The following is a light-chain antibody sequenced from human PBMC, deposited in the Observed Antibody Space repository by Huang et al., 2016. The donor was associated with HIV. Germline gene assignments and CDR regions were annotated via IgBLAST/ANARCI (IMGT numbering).Light chain of an antibody. J-gene: IGKJ1*01. V-gene: IGKV1-39*01. CDR2: VAS. CDR1: EPIATY. CDR3: QQSHTTPRT. Sequence: DIQMTQSPSSLSASVGDRVTLTCRASEPIATYLNWYQQKPGKAPRLLINVASTLQSGVPSRFSGSGSGTDFTLTISSLQPEDFAIYYCQQSHTTPRTFGQGTKVEVK.